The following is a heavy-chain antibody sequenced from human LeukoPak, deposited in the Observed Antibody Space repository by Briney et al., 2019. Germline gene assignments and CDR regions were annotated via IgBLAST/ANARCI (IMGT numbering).Heavy chain of an antibody. J-gene: IGHJ5*02. CDR2: IYYSGST. Sequence: SETLSLTCTVSGGSISSYYWSWIRQPPGKGLEWIGYIYYSGSTNYNPSLKSRVTISVDTSKNQFSLKLSSVTAADTAVYYCARGGFDWLLFYVLDKYNWFDPWGQGTLVTVSS. CDR1: GGSISSYY. D-gene: IGHD3-9*01. V-gene: IGHV4-59*08. CDR3: ARGGFDWLLFYVLDKYNWFDP.